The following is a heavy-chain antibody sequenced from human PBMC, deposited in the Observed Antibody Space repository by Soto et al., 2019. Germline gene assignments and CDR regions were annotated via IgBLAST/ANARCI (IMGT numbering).Heavy chain of an antibody. CDR3: ARAVVVPVAIDYYGMDV. CDR2: INSDGSST. D-gene: IGHD2-2*01. J-gene: IGHJ6*02. CDR1: GFTFSNYW. Sequence: EVQLVESGGGLVQPGGSLRLSCAASGFTFSNYWMHWVRQAPGKGLVWLSHINSDGSSTNYADSVKGRFTISKDNAKNTLYLQMNSLGAEDTAVYYCARAVVVPVAIDYYGMDVWGQGTTVTVSS. V-gene: IGHV3-74*01.